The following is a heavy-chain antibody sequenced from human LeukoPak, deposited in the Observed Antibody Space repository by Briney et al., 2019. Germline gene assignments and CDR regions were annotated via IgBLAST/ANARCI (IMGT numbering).Heavy chain of an antibody. Sequence: GSLRLSCAASGFTFSSYWMSWVRQAPGKGLEWVANIKQDGSEKYYVDSVKGRFTISRDNAKNSLYLQMNSLRAEDTSVYYCARDLDSSSWWNWFDPWGQGTLVTVSS. CDR2: IKQDGSEK. D-gene: IGHD6-13*01. CDR3: ARDLDSSSWWNWFDP. J-gene: IGHJ5*02. CDR1: GFTFSSYW. V-gene: IGHV3-7*01.